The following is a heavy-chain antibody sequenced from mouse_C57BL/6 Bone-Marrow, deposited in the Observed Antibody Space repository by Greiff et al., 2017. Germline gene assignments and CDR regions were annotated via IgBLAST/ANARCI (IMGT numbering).Heavy chain of an antibody. CDR3: ARPYYSNYWYFDV. CDR2: ILPGSGST. Sequence: QVHVKQSGAELMKPGASVKLSCKATGYTFTGYWIEWVKQRPGHGLEWIGEILPGSGSTNYNEKFKSKATLTVDTSSSTAYMQLSSLTSEDSAVYYCARPYYSNYWYFDVWGTGTTVTVSS. CDR1: GYTFTGYW. D-gene: IGHD2-5*01. V-gene: IGHV1-9*01. J-gene: IGHJ1*03.